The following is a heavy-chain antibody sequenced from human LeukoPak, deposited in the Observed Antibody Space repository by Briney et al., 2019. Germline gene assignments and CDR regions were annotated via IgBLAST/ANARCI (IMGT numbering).Heavy chain of an antibody. CDR2: IGTAGDI. V-gene: IGHV3-13*01. CDR3: AKSGGLRYFDWYNWFDP. CDR1: GFTFSSYD. D-gene: IGHD3-9*01. J-gene: IGHJ5*02. Sequence: PGGSLRLSCAASGFTFSSYDMHWVRQATGKGLEWVSGIGTAGDIYYPGSVKGRFTISRENAKNSLYLQVNSLRAGDTAVYYCAKSGGLRYFDWYNWFDPWGQGTLVTVSS.